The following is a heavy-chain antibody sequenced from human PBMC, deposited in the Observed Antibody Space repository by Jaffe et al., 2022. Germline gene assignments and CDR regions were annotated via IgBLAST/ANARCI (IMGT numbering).Heavy chain of an antibody. CDR1: GYTFTSYV. V-gene: IGHV1-18*01. CDR2: ISAYNGNT. J-gene: IGHJ4*02. Sequence: QVQLVQSGAEVKKPGASVKVSCKASGYTFTSYVISWVRQAPGQGLEWMGWISAYNGNTNYAQRVLGRVTMTTDTSTSTAYMELRSLRSDDTAVYYCARRSLSHGSGSYYTGWGQGTLVTVSS. CDR3: ARRSLSHGSGSYYTG. D-gene: IGHD3-10*01.